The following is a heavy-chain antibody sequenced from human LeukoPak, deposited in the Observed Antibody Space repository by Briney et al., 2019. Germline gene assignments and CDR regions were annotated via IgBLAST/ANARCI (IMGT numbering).Heavy chain of an antibody. V-gene: IGHV3-11*01. CDR1: GFTFSDYY. CDR3: ARAASYNWNDVNY. J-gene: IGHJ4*02. Sequence: GGSLRLSCAASGFTFSDYYMNWIRQTPGKGLEWVSYISSSGSIIYYADSVKGRFTISRDNAKNSVYLQMNSLRAEDTAVYYCARAASYNWNDVNYWGQGTLVTVSS. D-gene: IGHD1-20*01. CDR2: ISSSGSII.